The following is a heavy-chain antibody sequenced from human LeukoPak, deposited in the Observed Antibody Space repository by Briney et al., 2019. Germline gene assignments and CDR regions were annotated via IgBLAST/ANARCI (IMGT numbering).Heavy chain of an antibody. V-gene: IGHV3-30*02. D-gene: IGHD3-3*01. CDR3: VNTAIFGVVKMEYNDY. CDR2: IRYDGSNK. Sequence: PGGSLRLSXAASGFTFSSYGMHWVRQTPGKGLEWLAFIRYDGSNKYYADSVKGRFTISRDNSKNTLYLQMNSLRAEDTAVYYCVNTAIFGVVKMEYNDYWGQGTLVTVSS. J-gene: IGHJ4*02. CDR1: GFTFSSYG.